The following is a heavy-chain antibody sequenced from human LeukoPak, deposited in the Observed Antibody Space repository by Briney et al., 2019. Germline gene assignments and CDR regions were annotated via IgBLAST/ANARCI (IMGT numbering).Heavy chain of an antibody. J-gene: IGHJ4*02. V-gene: IGHV4-59*08. CDR3: ARLIAYSGYGGVFAVGY. CDR1: GGSISSYY. D-gene: IGHD5-12*01. Sequence: PSETLSLTCTVSGGSISSYYWSWIRQPPGKGLEWIGYIYYSGSTSYNPSLKSRVTISVDTSKNQFSLKLSSVTAADTAVYYCARLIAYSGYGGVFAVGYWGQGTLVTVSS. CDR2: IYYSGST.